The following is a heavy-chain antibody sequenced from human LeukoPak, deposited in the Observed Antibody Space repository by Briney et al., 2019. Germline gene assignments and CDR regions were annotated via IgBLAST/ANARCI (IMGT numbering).Heavy chain of an antibody. D-gene: IGHD6-19*01. J-gene: IGHJ4*02. V-gene: IGHV4-34*01. Sequence: SETLSLTCAVYGGSFSGYYWSWIRQPPGKGLEWIGEINHSGSTNYNPSLKSRVTIPVDTSKNQFSLKLSSVTAADTAVYYCARGRGRAMAGTDEIDYWGQGTLVTVSS. CDR2: INHSGST. CDR1: GGSFSGYY. CDR3: ARGRGRAMAGTDEIDY.